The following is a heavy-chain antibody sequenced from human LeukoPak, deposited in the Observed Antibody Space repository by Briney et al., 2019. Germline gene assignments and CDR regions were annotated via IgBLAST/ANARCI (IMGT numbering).Heavy chain of an antibody. V-gene: IGHV3-21*04. D-gene: IGHD2-15*01. J-gene: IGHJ6*03. CDR3: ATHGMKYCSGGSCYDRDYYYYYMDV. CDR1: GFSFSNYA. Sequence: GGSLSLSCAASGFSFSNYAMSWVRQAPGKGLEWVSSISSSSSSYIYYADSVKGRFTISRDNAKNTLYLQMNSLRAEDTAVYYCATHGMKYCSGGSCYDRDYYYYYMDVWGKGTTVTVSS. CDR2: ISSSSSSYI.